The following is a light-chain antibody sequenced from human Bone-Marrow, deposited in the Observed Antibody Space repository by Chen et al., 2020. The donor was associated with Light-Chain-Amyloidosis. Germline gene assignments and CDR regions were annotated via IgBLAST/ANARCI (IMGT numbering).Light chain of an antibody. J-gene: IGLJ2*01. CDR2: DDR. Sequence: SYVLTQPPSVSVAPGQTARITCGGNNIGSKRVHWYQQKPGQAPILVVYDDRDRPAGTPGRFSGCDGGNRATRTVSRVEAGDEADYYCEVWDSSSDHVVFGGGSKLIVL. CDR3: EVWDSSSDHVV. CDR1: NIGSKR. V-gene: IGLV3-21*02.